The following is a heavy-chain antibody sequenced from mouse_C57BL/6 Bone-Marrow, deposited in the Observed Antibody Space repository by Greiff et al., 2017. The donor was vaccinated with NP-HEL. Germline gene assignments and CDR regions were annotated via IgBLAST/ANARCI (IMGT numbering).Heavy chain of an antibody. V-gene: IGHV5-6*01. CDR3: ARNYGPYYYAMDY. D-gene: IGHD1-1*02. J-gene: IGHJ4*01. Sequence: EVQLVESGGDLVKPGGSLKLSCAASGFTFSSYGMSWVRQTPDKRLEWVATISSGGSYTYYPDSVKGRFTISRDNAKNTLYLQMSSLKSEDTAMYYCARNYGPYYYAMDYWGQGTSVTVSS. CDR1: GFTFSSYG. CDR2: ISSGGSYT.